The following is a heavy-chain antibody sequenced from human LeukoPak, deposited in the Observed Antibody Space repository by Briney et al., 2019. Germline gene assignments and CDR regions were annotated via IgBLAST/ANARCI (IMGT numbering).Heavy chain of an antibody. CDR1: GFTFSRYW. J-gene: IGHJ4*02. CDR2: ISGRDGST. CDR3: AKDVSIAVAGTLDY. D-gene: IGHD6-19*01. V-gene: IGHV3-23*01. Sequence: GGSLRLSCAASGFTFSRYWMHWVRQAPGKGLVWVSSISGRDGSTDYADSVKGRFTISRDNSKNTLYLQMNSLRAEDTAVYYCAKDVSIAVAGTLDYWGQGTLVTVSS.